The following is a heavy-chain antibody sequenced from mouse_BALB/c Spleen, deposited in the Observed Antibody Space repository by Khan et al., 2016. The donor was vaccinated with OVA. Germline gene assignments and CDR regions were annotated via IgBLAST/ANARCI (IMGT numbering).Heavy chain of an antibody. CDR2: INPTSGYT. CDR1: GYTFTSYW. D-gene: IGHD2-14*01. CDR3: ARDRIDY. J-gene: IGHJ2*01. Sequence: QVQLKQSGAELAKPGASVKLSCKASGYTFTSYWMHWIKQRPGQGLEWIGYINPTSGYTDYNQKFKDKATLTADKSSSTAHMQLSRLTSDDSAVYYCARDRIDYWGQGTALTVSA. V-gene: IGHV1-7*01.